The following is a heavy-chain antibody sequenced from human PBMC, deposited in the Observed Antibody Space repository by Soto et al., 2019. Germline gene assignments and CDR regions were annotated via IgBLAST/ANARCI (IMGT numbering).Heavy chain of an antibody. CDR2: IYYSGST. D-gene: IGHD3-9*01. CDR3: ARDLYLRTGPWGMDV. J-gene: IGHJ6*02. Sequence: QLQLQESGPGLVKPSETLSLTCTVSGGSISSSSYYWGWIRQPPGKGLEWIGSIYYSGSTYYNPSLKSRVTISMDTSYNRLSLKLRSVTAADTAVYYCARDLYLRTGPWGMDVWGQGTTVTVSS. CDR1: GGSISSSSYY. V-gene: IGHV4-39*07.